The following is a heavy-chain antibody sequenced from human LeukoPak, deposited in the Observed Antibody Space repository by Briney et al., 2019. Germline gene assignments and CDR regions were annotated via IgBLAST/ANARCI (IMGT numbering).Heavy chain of an antibody. CDR2: IISIFGTA. Sequence: SVKVSCKSSGGTFSSYAISWVRQAPGQGLEWMGGIISIFGTANYAQKFQGRVTITADESTSTAYMELSSLRSEDTAVYYCARAPRGGYDSFDYWGQGTLVTVSS. J-gene: IGHJ4*02. V-gene: IGHV1-69*13. CDR1: GGTFSSYA. CDR3: ARAPRGGYDSFDY. D-gene: IGHD5-12*01.